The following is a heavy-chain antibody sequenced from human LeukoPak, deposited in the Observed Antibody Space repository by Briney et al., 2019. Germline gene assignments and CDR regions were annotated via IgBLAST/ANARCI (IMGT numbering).Heavy chain of an antibody. CDR1: GDSISSSDYY. D-gene: IGHD4-23*01. J-gene: IGHJ4*02. CDR2: ISYSGTA. Sequence: PSETLSLTRTVSGDSISSSDYYWGWIRQPPGKGLEWIGSISYSGTAYYNPSLKSRVTMSVDTSKSQFALKLSPVTAADTAMYYCARHLSYGGNSAWGYWGQGTLVTVSS. CDR3: ARHLSYGGNSAWGY. V-gene: IGHV4-39*01.